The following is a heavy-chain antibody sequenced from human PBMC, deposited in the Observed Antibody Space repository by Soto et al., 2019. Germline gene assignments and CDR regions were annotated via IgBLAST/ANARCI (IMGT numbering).Heavy chain of an antibody. CDR3: AHRGSSWQLDY. Sequence: QITLKASGPTLVRPTQTLTLTCTFSGFSLSTRGVGVGWIRQPPGQALEWLGLTYWDDDKRNSPSLKSRLTITKDTSKNQVVLTMTNLDPVDTATYYCAHRGSSWQLDYWGQGTLVTVSS. D-gene: IGHD6-19*01. J-gene: IGHJ4*02. CDR1: GFSLSTRGVG. V-gene: IGHV2-5*02. CDR2: TYWDDDK.